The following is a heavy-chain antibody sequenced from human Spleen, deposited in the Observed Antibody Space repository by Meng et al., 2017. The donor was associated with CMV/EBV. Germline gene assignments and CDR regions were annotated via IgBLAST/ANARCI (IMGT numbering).Heavy chain of an antibody. CDR1: GHTLTELS. CDR2: FDPEDGER. J-gene: IGHJ6*02. Sequence: ASVKVSCKVFGHTLTELSRHWVRQAPGKGLEWMGGFDPEDGERKYAQKFQGRVTMTEDTSTDTAYMELSSLRSEDTAVYYCTIRMPSDYYYYDMDVWGQGTTVTVSS. V-gene: IGHV1-24*01. CDR3: TIRMPSDYYYYDMDV. D-gene: IGHD2-2*01.